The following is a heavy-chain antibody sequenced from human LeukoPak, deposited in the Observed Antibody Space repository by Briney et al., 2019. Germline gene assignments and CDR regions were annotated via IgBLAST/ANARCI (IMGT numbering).Heavy chain of an antibody. CDR1: GGSLRGTNW. Sequence: PSETVSVTCGVCGGSLRGTNWWSWVPQPPGQGLEWIGENSLAGQTNYNPSLNGRVTMSLDKSSNQLSLHLTSVTAADTATYYCSRESGPFCPFVYWGQGTLVIVSS. D-gene: IGHD1-26*01. CDR2: NSLAGQT. CDR3: SRESGPFCPFVY. V-gene: IGHV4/OR15-8*02. J-gene: IGHJ4*02.